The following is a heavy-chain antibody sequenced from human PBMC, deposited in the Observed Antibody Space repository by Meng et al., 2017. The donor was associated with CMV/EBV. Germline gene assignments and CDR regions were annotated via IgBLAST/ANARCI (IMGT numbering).Heavy chain of an antibody. V-gene: IGHV1-46*01. J-gene: IGHJ6*02. CDR3: ARDPYCSSTSCYTGTPRNYGMDV. D-gene: IGHD2-2*02. CDR2: INPSGGST. Sequence: ASVQVSCKASGYTFTSYYMHWVRQAPGQGLEWMGIINPSGGSTSYAQKLPGRVTMTRDTSTSTVYMELSSLRSEDTAVYYCARDPYCSSTSCYTGTPRNYGMDVWGQGTTVTVSS. CDR1: GYTFTSYY.